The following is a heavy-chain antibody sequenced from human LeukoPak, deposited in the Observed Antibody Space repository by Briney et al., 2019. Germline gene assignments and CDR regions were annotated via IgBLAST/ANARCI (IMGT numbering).Heavy chain of an antibody. D-gene: IGHD3-3*01. CDR2: IYYSGST. CDR1: GGSISSSSYY. J-gene: IGHJ4*02. V-gene: IGHV4-39*07. CDR3: ARGRFLELTDY. Sequence: PSETLSLTCTVSGGSISSSSYYWGWIRQPPGKGLEWIGSIYYSGSTYYNPSLKSRVTISVDTSKNQFSLKLSSVTAADTAVYYCARGRFLELTDYWGQGTLVTVSS.